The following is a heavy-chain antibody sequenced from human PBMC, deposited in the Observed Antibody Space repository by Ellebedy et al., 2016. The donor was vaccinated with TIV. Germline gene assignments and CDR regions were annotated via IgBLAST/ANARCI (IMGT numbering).Heavy chain of an antibody. D-gene: IGHD3-10*01. V-gene: IGHV5-51*01. CDR3: ARGPGGEGLKFDY. CDR1: GYSFTTYW. Sequence: PGGSLRLSCKGSGYSFTTYWIGWVRQMPGKGLEWMGIFFPGDSYTKYSPSFKGQVTISADKSISTAYLQWSSLKASDTAMYYCARGPGGEGLKFDYWGQGTLVTVSS. CDR2: FFPGDSYT. J-gene: IGHJ4*02.